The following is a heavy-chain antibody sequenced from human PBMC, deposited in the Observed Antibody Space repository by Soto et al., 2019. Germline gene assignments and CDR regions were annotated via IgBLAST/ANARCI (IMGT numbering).Heavy chain of an antibody. J-gene: IGHJ6*04. V-gene: IGHV3-74*01. CDR1: GFTFSSYW. CDR3: ARVGPIRPTYGGREYYDFWSGSYYYYGMDV. CDR2: INSDGSST. D-gene: IGHD3-3*01. Sequence: EVQLVESGGGLVQPGGSLRLSCAASGFTFSSYWMHWVRQAPGKELVWVSRINSDGSSTSYADSVKGRFTISRDNAKNTLYLQMNSLTAEDTAVYYCARVGPIRPTYGGREYYDFWSGSYYYYGMDVWGKGTTVTVSS.